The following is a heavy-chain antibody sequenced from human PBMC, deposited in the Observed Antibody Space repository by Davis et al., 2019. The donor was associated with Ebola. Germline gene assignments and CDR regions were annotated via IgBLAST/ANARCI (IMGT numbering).Heavy chain of an antibody. D-gene: IGHD3-9*01. Sequence: AASVKVSCKASGYTFTVYYMHWVRQAPGQGLEWMGWINPNSGGTHYAQKFQGRVTMTRDTSISTAYMELSRLRSDDTAVYYCARGKGGTYDILTWGMDVWGQGTTVTVSS. CDR2: INPNSGGT. V-gene: IGHV1-2*02. J-gene: IGHJ6*02. CDR1: GYTFTVYY. CDR3: ARGKGGTYDILTWGMDV.